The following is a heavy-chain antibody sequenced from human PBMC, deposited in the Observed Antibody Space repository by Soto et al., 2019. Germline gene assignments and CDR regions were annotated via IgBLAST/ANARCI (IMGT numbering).Heavy chain of an antibody. V-gene: IGHV4-39*01. Sequence: QLQLQESGPGLVKPSETLSLTCTVSGGSVSSSSFYWGWVRQPPGKGLEWIGSISYGRYTYYIPSLKSRVTMAVDTSTNQLSLNLNAVTAADTALYFCARHRRETGTFAQPLDSGGQGTLVPVSS. CDR3: ARHRRETGTFAQPLDS. D-gene: IGHD1-1*01. CDR1: GGSVSSSSFY. CDR2: ISYGRYT. J-gene: IGHJ4*02.